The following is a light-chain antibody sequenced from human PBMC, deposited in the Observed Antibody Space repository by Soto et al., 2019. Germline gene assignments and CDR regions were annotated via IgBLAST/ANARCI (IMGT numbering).Light chain of an antibody. CDR3: QQYNSWPLT. CDR2: GIS. V-gene: IGKV3-15*01. CDR1: XSVSGN. J-gene: IGKJ3*01. Sequence: EIVMTQSPATLSVSPGERAXLSCRASXSVSGNLAWYQQKPGQSPRLLTYGISTRATGLPARFSGSGSGTEFTLTISSLQSEDFAVYYCQQYNSWPLTLGPGTKVD.